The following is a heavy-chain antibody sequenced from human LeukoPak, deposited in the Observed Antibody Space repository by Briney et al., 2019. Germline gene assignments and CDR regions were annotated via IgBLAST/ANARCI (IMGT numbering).Heavy chain of an antibody. CDR3: ARLSIAVAGTEDY. CDR1: GGTFSSYA. CDR2: IIPIFGTA. V-gene: IGHV1-69*06. D-gene: IGHD6-19*01. J-gene: IGHJ4*02. Sequence: SVKVSCTASGGTFSSYAISWVRQAPGQGLEWMGGIIPIFGTANYAQKFQGRVTITADKSTSTAYMELSSLRSEDTAVYYCARLSIAVAGTEDYWGQGTLVTVSS.